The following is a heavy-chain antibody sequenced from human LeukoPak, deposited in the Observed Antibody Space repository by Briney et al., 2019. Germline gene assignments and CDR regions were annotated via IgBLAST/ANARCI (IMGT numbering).Heavy chain of an antibody. D-gene: IGHD3-22*01. J-gene: IGHJ4*02. Sequence: SETLSLTCTVSGGSISSSSYYWGWIRQPPGKGLEWIGSIYYSGSTYYNPSLKSRVTISVDTSKNQFSLKLSSVTAADTAVYYCARDASSGYHRFDYWGQGTLVTVSS. V-gene: IGHV4-39*07. CDR3: ARDASSGYHRFDY. CDR2: IYYSGST. CDR1: GGSISSSSYY.